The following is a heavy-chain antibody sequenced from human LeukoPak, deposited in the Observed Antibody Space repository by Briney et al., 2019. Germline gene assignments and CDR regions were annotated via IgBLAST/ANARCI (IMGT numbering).Heavy chain of an antibody. CDR1: GFTFSDYY. CDR3: ARYGDSSNKVDY. D-gene: IGHD7-27*01. V-gene: IGHV3-11*01. Sequence: GGSLRLSCAVSGFTFSDYYMSWIRQAPGKGLEWLSHISTTDDTAYNADSVKGRFSISRDNVKSTLYLQMNSLRVEDTAVYFCARYGDSSNKVDYWGQGTLVTVSS. J-gene: IGHJ4*02. CDR2: ISTTDDTA.